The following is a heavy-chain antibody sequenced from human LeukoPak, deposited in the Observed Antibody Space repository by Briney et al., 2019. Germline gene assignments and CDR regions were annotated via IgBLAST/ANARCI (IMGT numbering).Heavy chain of an antibody. CDR3: AKDRTHEDAFDI. V-gene: IGHV3-23*01. J-gene: IGHJ3*02. CDR2: ISGSGDST. Sequence: PGGSLRLSCAASGFTFSSYAMSWVRQAPGKGLEWVSGISGSGDSTYYADSVKGRFTISRDNSKNTLYLQMNSLSAEDTAVYYCAKDRTHEDAFDIWGQGTMVTVSS. D-gene: IGHD2-2*01. CDR1: GFTFSSYA.